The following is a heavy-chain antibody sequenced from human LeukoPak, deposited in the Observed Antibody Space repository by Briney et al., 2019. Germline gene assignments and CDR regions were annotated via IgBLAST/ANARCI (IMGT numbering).Heavy chain of an antibody. V-gene: IGHV4-59*01. Sequence: KPSETLSLTCTVSGGSISSYYWSWIRQPPGKGLDWIGYIYYSGSTNYNPSLKSRVAISVDTSKNQFSLKLSSVTAADTAVYYCARVKRDSSGWYSFNFDYWGQGTLVTVSS. CDR2: IYYSGST. CDR1: GGSISSYY. D-gene: IGHD6-19*01. J-gene: IGHJ4*02. CDR3: ARVKRDSSGWYSFNFDY.